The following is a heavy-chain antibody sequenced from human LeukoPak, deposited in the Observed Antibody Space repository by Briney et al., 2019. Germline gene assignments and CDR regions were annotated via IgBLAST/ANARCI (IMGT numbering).Heavy chain of an antibody. Sequence: SETLSFTCTVSGGSVNSYYWSWIRQPPGKGLEWIGYIYYSGSTNYNPSLKSRVTISIDTSKNQFSLKLSSVTAADTAVYYCARLVAGTGEYNFDYWGQGTLVTVSS. V-gene: IGHV4-59*08. D-gene: IGHD6-19*01. CDR1: GGSVNSYY. J-gene: IGHJ4*02. CDR2: IYYSGST. CDR3: ARLVAGTGEYNFDY.